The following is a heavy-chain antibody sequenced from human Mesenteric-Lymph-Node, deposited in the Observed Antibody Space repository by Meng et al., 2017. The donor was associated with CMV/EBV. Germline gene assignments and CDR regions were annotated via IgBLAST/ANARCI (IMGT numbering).Heavy chain of an antibody. V-gene: IGHV3-21*03. CDR3: ARAPTSYDILTGYFPNGLDV. Sequence: GGSLRLSCAASGFTFSSYWMHWVRQAPGKGLEWVASMTNSDSQIYYADSVKGRFTISRDNAKNSVYLQMNSLRAEDTAVYYCARAPTSYDILTGYFPNGLDVWGQGTTVTVSS. J-gene: IGHJ6*02. D-gene: IGHD3-9*01. CDR1: GFTFSSYW. CDR2: MTNSDSQI.